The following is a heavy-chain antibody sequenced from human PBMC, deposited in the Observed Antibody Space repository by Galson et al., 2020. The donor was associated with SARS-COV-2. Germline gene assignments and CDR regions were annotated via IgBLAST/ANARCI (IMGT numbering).Heavy chain of an antibody. J-gene: IGHJ4*02. D-gene: IGHD3-9*01. CDR1: GYTFTGYY. Sequence: ASVKVSCKASGYTFTGYYIHWVRQAPGQGPEWMGWVNPNSGGTNYAQTFQDRVTMTRDTSISTAYMELSSLRSDDSAVYYCARGIDWYVGYWGQGTLVTVSS. CDR3: ARGIDWYVGY. V-gene: IGHV1-2*02. CDR2: VNPNSGGT.